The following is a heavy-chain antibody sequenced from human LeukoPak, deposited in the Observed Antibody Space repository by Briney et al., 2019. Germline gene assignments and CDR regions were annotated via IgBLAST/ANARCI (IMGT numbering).Heavy chain of an antibody. V-gene: IGHV3-23*01. J-gene: IGHJ4*02. D-gene: IGHD6-19*01. CDR1: GFTFSSYA. Sequence: GGSLRLSCAASGFTFSSYAMSWVRQAPGKGLEWVSAISGSGGSTYYADSVKGRFTISRDNSKNTLYLQMNSLRAEDTAVYYCAKDLYPPSGWYVDYWGQGTLVTVSS. CDR3: AKDLYPPSGWYVDY. CDR2: ISGSGGST.